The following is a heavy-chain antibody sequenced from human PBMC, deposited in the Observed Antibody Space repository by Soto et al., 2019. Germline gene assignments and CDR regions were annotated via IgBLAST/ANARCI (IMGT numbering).Heavy chain of an antibody. Sequence: SLRLSCSASGFTFDDYAMHWVRQGPGKGPEWVSGISWNSGSIVYADSVKGRFTISRDNTKNSLYLQMNSLRAEDTASYFCAKDTRAAILWQFQIWGQGTMVTVSS. CDR2: ISWNSGSI. D-gene: IGHD2-21*01. V-gene: IGHV3-9*01. J-gene: IGHJ3*02. CDR1: GFTFDDYA. CDR3: AKDTRAAILWQFQI.